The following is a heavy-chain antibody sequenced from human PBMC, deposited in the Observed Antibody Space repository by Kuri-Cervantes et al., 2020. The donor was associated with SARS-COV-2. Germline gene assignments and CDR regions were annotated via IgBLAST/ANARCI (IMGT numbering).Heavy chain of an antibody. V-gene: IGHV4-34*01. Sequence: WGSLRLSCAVYGGSFSGCYWNWIRQPPGKGLEWIGEINHSGSANYNPSLKSRVTISVDMSKNQFSLKLSSVTAADTAVYYCSRDPHGFDYWGKGTLVTVSS. J-gene: IGHJ4*02. CDR2: INHSGSA. CDR3: SRDPHGFDY. CDR1: GGSFSGCY.